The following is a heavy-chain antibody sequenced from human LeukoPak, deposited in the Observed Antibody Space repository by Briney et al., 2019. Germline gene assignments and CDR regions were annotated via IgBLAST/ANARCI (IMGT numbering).Heavy chain of an antibody. Sequence: GGSLRLSCAASGFTFSSYDMNWVRQAPGKGLVWVSHISRDVSSTTYADSVKGRFTISRDNAKNTLYLQMNSLRAEDTAVYYCARGGYGDSNVDYWGQGTLVTVSS. V-gene: IGHV3-74*01. CDR1: GFTFSSYD. CDR2: ISRDVSST. J-gene: IGHJ4*02. CDR3: ARGGYGDSNVDY. D-gene: IGHD4-17*01.